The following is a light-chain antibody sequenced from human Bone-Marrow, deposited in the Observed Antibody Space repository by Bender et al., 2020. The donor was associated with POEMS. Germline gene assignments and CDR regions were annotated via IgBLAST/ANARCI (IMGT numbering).Light chain of an antibody. J-gene: IGLJ3*02. CDR3: YSIDSSGNHRV. CDR1: NIGTKS. CDR2: DDS. V-gene: IGLV3-21*02. Sequence: SYVLTQPPSVSVALGQTARITCGGNNIGTKSVHWYQQKPGQAPVRVVYDDSDRPSGIPERFSGSSSGTMATLTISGAQVEDEADYYCYSIDSSGNHRVFGGGTKLTIL.